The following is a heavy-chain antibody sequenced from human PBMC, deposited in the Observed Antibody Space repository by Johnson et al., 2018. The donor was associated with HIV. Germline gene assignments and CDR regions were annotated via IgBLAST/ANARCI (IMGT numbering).Heavy chain of an antibody. V-gene: IGHV3-66*01. CDR2: IYSGGST. J-gene: IGHJ3*02. D-gene: IGHD3-10*01. CDR3: ARTRHYYEAFDI. CDR1: GFTFSNAW. Sequence: VQLVESGGGVVQPGRPLRLSCAASGFTFSNAWMSWVRQAPGKGLEWVSVIYSGGSTYYADSVKGRFTISRDNSKNTLYLQMNSLRAEDTAVYYCARTRHYYEAFDIWGQGTMVTVSS.